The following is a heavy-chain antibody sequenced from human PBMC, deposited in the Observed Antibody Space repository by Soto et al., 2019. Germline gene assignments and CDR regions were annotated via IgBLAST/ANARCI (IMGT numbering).Heavy chain of an antibody. J-gene: IGHJ6*02. D-gene: IGHD2-8*01. CDR2: ISYDGSNK. V-gene: IGHV3-30-3*01. CDR1: GFTFSSYA. CDR3: ASVGHCTNGVCYTWDYYYGMDV. Sequence: PGGSPRLSCAASGFTFSSYAMHWVRQAPGKGLEWVAVISYDGSNKCYADSVKGRFTISRDNSKNTLYLQMNSLRAEDTAVYYCASVGHCTNGVCYTWDYYYGMDVWGQGTTVTVSS.